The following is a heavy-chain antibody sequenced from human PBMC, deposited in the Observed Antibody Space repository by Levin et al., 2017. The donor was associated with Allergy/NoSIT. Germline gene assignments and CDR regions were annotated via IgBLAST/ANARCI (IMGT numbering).Heavy chain of an antibody. CDR2: ISGYNGNT. V-gene: IGHV1-18*01. CDR3: SGDGVYDFKSPHYWGYFDL. J-gene: IGHJ5*02. D-gene: IGHD2-21*01. CDR1: GYTFTNYG. Sequence: ASVKVSCKASGYTFTNYGVSWVRQFPGQGLEWMGWISGYNGNTNYPQKLQGRVTLTIDTSTTTVFMELRGLTSDDTAGYYFSGDGVYDFKSPHYWGYFDLWGQGTLVTVSS.